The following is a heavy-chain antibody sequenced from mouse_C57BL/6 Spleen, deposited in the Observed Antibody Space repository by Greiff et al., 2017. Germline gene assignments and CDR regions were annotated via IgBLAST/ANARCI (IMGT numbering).Heavy chain of an antibody. CDR3: AREGRGRGFDY. J-gene: IGHJ2*01. CDR1: GYTFTSYW. V-gene: IGHV1-61*01. CDR2: IYPSDSET. D-gene: IGHD3-3*01. Sequence: QVQLQQPGAELVRPGSSVKLSCKASGYTFTSYWMDWVKQRPGQGLEWIGNIYPSDSETHYNQKFKDKATLTVDKSSSTAYMQLSSLTSEDSAVYYCAREGRGRGFDYWGQGTTLTVSS.